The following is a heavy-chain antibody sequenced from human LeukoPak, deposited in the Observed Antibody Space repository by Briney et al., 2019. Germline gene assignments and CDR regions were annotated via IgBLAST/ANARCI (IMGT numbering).Heavy chain of an antibody. CDR3: PRDIPYCSGGSCYRLANWYFDL. J-gene: IGHJ2*01. CDR1: GGSISSYY. CDR2: IYYSGST. D-gene: IGHD2-15*01. V-gene: IGHV4-59*01. Sequence: SETLSLTCTVSGGSISSYYWSWIRQPPGKGLEWIGYIYYSGSTNYNPSLKSRVTISVDTSKHQFSLKLNSVTAADTAVYYCPRDIPYCSGGSCYRLANWYFDLWGRGTLVTVSS.